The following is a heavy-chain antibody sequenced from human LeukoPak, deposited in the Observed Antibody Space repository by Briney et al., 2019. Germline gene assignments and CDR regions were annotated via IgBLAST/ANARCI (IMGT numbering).Heavy chain of an antibody. D-gene: IGHD6-13*01. J-gene: IGHJ5*02. V-gene: IGHV4-59*04. CDR2: IYYSGTT. CDR1: GGSISSYY. Sequence: SETLSLTCTVSGGSISSYYWSWIRQPPGKGLEWIGTIYYSGTTYYNPSLMSRVTVSVDTSKTQFSLKLTSVTAADTAVYYCARSLSAAGPTHNWFDPWGQGTLVTVSS. CDR3: ARSLSAAGPTHNWFDP.